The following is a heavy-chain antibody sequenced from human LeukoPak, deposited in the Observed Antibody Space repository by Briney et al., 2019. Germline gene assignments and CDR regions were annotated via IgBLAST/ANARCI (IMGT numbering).Heavy chain of an antibody. CDR3: ARTMATIDFDY. Sequence: GGSLGLSCAASGFTFSSYWMHWVRQAPGKGLVWVSRINSDGSSTSYADSVKGRFTISRDNAKNSLYLQMNSLRAEDTAVYYCARTMATIDFDYWGQGTLVTVSS. CDR1: GFTFSSYW. J-gene: IGHJ4*02. CDR2: INSDGSST. D-gene: IGHD5-12*01. V-gene: IGHV3-74*01.